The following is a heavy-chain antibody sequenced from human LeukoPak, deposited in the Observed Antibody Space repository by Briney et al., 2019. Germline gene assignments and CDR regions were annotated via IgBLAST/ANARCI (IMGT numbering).Heavy chain of an antibody. V-gene: IGHV3-74*01. J-gene: IGHJ4*02. CDR2: INSDGSST. D-gene: IGHD5-24*01. CDR1: GFTHSR. Sequence: GGSLRLSCAASGFTHSRMHWLRQAPGKGLVWVSRINSDGSSTSYADSVKGRFALSSDNDRNTLFLQMNSLRAEDTAVYYCARARDGYNYSRQFDYWRRGTLVRVSS. CDR3: ARARDGYNYSRQFDY.